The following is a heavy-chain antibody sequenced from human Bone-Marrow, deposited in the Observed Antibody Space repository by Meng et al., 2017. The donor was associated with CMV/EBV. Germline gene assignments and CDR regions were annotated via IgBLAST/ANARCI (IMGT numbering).Heavy chain of an antibody. J-gene: IGHJ6*02. CDR3: VRGGRGRNTIFGVVITRGNYYYGMDV. V-gene: IGHV4-34*01. CDR1: GGSFSGYY. D-gene: IGHD3-3*01. CDR2: INHSGST. Sequence: SETLSLTCAVYGGSFSGYYWSWIRQPPGKGLEWIGEINHSGSTNYNPYLKRRVTISVHTSKNQFSLELSSVTVADSAVYHCVRGGRGRNTIFGVVITRGNYYYGMDVWGQGTTVTVSS.